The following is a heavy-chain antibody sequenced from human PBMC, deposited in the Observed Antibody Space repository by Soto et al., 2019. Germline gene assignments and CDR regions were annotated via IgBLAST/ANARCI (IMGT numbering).Heavy chain of an antibody. CDR1: GFSLSNARMG. J-gene: IGHJ4*02. CDR2: IFSNDET. Sequence: QVTLKESGPVLVKPTETLTLTCTVSGFSLSNARMGVSWIRQPPGKALEWLAHIFSNDETAYSTSLKTRLTISKDTSKSQVVLTMGNMDPVDTAKYYCARTVARMNLDYWGQGTLVTVSS. D-gene: IGHD2-21*01. CDR3: ARTVARMNLDY. V-gene: IGHV2-26*01.